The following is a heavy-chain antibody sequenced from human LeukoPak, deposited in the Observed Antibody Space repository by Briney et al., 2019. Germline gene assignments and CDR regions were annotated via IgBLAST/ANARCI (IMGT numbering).Heavy chain of an antibody. CDR2: TSNSGSIM. V-gene: IGHV3-11*01. CDR1: GFTFSGYY. Sequence: PGGSLRLSCAASGFTFSGYYMSWIRQAPGKGLEWVSYTSNSGSIMYFADSVKGRFTISRDNAKNSLYLQMNSLRAEDTAIYYCARDRGVYFDYWGQGTLVTVSS. CDR3: ARDRGVYFDY. J-gene: IGHJ4*02. D-gene: IGHD5-24*01.